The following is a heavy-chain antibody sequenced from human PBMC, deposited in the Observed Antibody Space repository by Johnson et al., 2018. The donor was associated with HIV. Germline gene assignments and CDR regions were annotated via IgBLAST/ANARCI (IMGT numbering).Heavy chain of an antibody. V-gene: IGHV3-15*01. CDR3: ATDVPSAPYYNAFDI. Sequence: VQLVESGGGLVQPGGSLRLSCAASGFTFTNAWMHWVRQAPGKGLEWVGRIKRKTDGETTDDTPPVKGRFTSSRDDSKNTLYLQMNSLKTEDTAVYYCATDVPSAPYYNAFDIWGQGTMVTVSS. CDR2: IKRKTDGETT. J-gene: IGHJ3*02. CDR1: GFTFTNAW. D-gene: IGHD1-26*01.